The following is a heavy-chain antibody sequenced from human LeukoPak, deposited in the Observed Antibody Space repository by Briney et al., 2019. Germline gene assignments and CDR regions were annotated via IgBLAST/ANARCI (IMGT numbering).Heavy chain of an antibody. Sequence: ASVKVSCKASGYTFTSYGISWVRQAPGQGLEWMGWISAYNGNTNYAQKLQGRVTMTTDTSTSTAYMELRSLRSDDTAVYYRARDRIQLWLGYFDLWGRGTLVTVSS. D-gene: IGHD5-18*01. CDR2: ISAYNGNT. J-gene: IGHJ2*01. CDR3: ARDRIQLWLGYFDL. V-gene: IGHV1-18*01. CDR1: GYTFTSYG.